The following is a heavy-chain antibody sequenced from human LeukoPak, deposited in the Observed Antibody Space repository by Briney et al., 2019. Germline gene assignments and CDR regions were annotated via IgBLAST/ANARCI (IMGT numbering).Heavy chain of an antibody. D-gene: IGHD3-3*01. V-gene: IGHV4-39*05. CDR3: AFWSGYYSSWFDP. Sequence: SETPSLTCSVSGASISTDNYYWGWIRQPPGKGPEWIGSIYYRGSTYYNPSLKSRVTISVDTSKNQFSLKVTSVTAADAGVYYCAFWSGYYSSWFDPWGQGILVTVSS. CDR1: GASISTDNYY. CDR2: IYYRGST. J-gene: IGHJ5*02.